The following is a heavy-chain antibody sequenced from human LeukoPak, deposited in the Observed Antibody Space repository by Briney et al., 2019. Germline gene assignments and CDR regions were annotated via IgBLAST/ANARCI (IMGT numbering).Heavy chain of an antibody. CDR3: ARGGTGTQDFDS. D-gene: IGHD1-1*01. Sequence: HPGGSLTLSCAASGFIVSSNYMSWVRQAPGKGLEWVSVIHSGGHTYYADSVEGRFTISRDNSKNTVHLQMNSLRAEDTAMYYCARGGTGTQDFDSWGQGTLVTVSS. J-gene: IGHJ4*02. CDR2: IHSGGHT. V-gene: IGHV3-53*01. CDR1: GFIVSSNY.